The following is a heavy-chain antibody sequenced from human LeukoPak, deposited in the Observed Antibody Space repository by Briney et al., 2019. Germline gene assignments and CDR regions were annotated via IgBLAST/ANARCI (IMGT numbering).Heavy chain of an antibody. CDR2: LSHSGGDT. CDR3: AKVPYPDYGSGRPPFMDD. V-gene: IGHV3-23*01. CDR1: GLPFPNYP. Sequence: GGPLTLSCTASGLPFPNYPTSWVRQAPGKALEWVSTLSHSGGDTYFADSVNGRFTISRENCRNTLNLQTNSLRAEDTAVYYCAKVPYPDYGSGRPPFMDDWGQGTTVAISS. J-gene: IGHJ6*02. D-gene: IGHD3-10*01.